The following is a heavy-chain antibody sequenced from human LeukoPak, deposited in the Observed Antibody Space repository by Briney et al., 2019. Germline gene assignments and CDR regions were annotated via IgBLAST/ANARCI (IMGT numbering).Heavy chain of an antibody. CDR3: ARGYTYESFDY. V-gene: IGHV4-38-2*02. CDR2: IYHGGRT. Sequence: PSETLSLTCTVSGYSISSGYYWGWIRQTPGKGLEWIGYIYHGGRTDYNPSLKSRVTISVDTSKNQFSLRLRSVTAADTAVYFCARGYTYESFDYWGQGTLVTVSS. J-gene: IGHJ4*01. D-gene: IGHD5-18*01. CDR1: GYSISSGYY.